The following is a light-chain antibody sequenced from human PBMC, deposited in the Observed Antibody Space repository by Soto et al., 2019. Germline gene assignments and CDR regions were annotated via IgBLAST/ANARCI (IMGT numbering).Light chain of an antibody. V-gene: IGKV3-20*01. J-gene: IGKJ2*01. Sequence: EIVLTQSPGTLSLSPGERATLSCRASQSVSSSYLAWYQQKPGQTPRLLIYGASSRATGIPNRFSGSGAGTDFPLSISRQEPEDWAGDYCWQYENSPYNFGEGTKLEIK. CDR3: WQYENSPYN. CDR1: QSVSSSY. CDR2: GAS.